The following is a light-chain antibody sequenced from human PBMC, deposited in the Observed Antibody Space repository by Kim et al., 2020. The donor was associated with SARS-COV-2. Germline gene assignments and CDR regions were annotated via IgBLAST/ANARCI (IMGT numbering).Light chain of an antibody. CDR2: DIN. CDR1: TRDIGGYNY. CDR3: CSYAGSYTWV. V-gene: IGLV2-11*01. J-gene: IGLJ3*02. Sequence: QSALTQPRSVSGSPGQSVNISYTGTTRDIGGYNYVSWYQQLPGKAPKLIIYDINKRPSGVPDRFSGSKSGNTASLTISGLQAEDEADYYCCSYAGSYTWVFGGGTQLTVL.